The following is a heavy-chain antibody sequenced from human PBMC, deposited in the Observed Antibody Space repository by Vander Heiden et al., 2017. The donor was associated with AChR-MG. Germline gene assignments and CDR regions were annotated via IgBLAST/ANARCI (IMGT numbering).Heavy chain of an antibody. J-gene: IGHJ4*02. Sequence: EVQLVESGGGLVQPGGFLRLSCAASGFTFSHCWMSWVRQAPGKGLEWVANLNQDGSEKYSVDSVKGRFTISRDNAKNSLYLQMNSLRAEDTAVYYCSAGDYFNYWGQGTLLTVSS. V-gene: IGHV3-7*01. CDR2: LNQDGSEK. CDR3: SAGDYFNY. D-gene: IGHD6-25*01. CDR1: GFTFSHCW.